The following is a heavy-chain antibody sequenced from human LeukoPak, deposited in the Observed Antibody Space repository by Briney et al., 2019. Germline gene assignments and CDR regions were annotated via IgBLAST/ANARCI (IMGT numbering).Heavy chain of an antibody. D-gene: IGHD5-18*01. CDR3: ASDGRYSYGYTFDY. CDR1: GYTFTSYG. Sequence: GASVKVSCKASGYTFTSYGISWVRQAPGQGLEWMGWISAYNGNTNYAQKLQGRVTMTRDTSTSTVYMELSSLRSEDTAVYYCASDGRYSYGYTFDYWGQGTLVTVSS. J-gene: IGHJ4*02. V-gene: IGHV1-18*01. CDR2: ISAYNGNT.